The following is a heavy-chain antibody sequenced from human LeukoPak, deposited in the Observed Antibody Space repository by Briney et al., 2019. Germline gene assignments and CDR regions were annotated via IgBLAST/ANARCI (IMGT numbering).Heavy chain of an antibody. V-gene: IGHV3-7*01. Sequence: TGGSLTLSCAVSGFTFSNYWMTWVRQTPGKGLEWVASIKQDGSEKYYVDSVKGRFTISRDNAKNSLYLQMNSLRAEDTAVYYCASRNYGGSPLSLDYWGQGTLVTVSS. J-gene: IGHJ4*02. D-gene: IGHD4-23*01. CDR2: IKQDGSEK. CDR3: ASRNYGGSPLSLDY. CDR1: GFTFSNYW.